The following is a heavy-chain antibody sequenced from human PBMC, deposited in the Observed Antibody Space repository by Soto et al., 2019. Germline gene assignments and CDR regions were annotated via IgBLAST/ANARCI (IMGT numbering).Heavy chain of an antibody. CDR2: IYYSGST. V-gene: IGHV4-61*01. Sequence: QVQLQESGPGLVKPSETLSLTCTVSGGSVSSGSYYWSWIRQPPGKGLEWIGYIYYSGSTNYNPSLKGRVTISVDTSKNQFSLKLSSVTAADTAVYYCARESGRWLQGDDWFDPWGQGTLVTVSS. D-gene: IGHD3-10*01. J-gene: IGHJ5*02. CDR3: ARESGRWLQGDDWFDP. CDR1: GGSVSSGSYY.